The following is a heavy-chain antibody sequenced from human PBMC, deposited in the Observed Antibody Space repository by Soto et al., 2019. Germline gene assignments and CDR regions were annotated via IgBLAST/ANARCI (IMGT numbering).Heavy chain of an antibody. D-gene: IGHD1-1*01. CDR2: IYYSGST. CDR3: ARQGGYDAFDI. CDR1: GGSISSGGYY. V-gene: IGHV4-31*03. J-gene: IGHJ3*02. Sequence: SETLSLTCTVSGGSISSGGYYWSCIRQHPGKGLEWIGYIYYSGSTYYNPSLKSRVTISVDTSKNQFSLKLSSVTAADTAVYYCARQGGYDAFDIWGQGTMVTVSS.